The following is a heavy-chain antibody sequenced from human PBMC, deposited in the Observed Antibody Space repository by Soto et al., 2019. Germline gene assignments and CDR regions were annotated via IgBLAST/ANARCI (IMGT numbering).Heavy chain of an antibody. D-gene: IGHD6-6*01. V-gene: IGHV4-59*01. CDR1: GGSISSYY. CDR3: ARVGSSIATRPFDY. Sequence: PSETLSLTCTVSGGSISSYYWSWIRQPPGKGLEWIGYIYYSGSTNYNPSLKSRVTISVDTSKNQFSLKLSSVTAADTAVYYCARVGSSIATRPFDYWGQGTLVTVSS. J-gene: IGHJ4*02. CDR2: IYYSGST.